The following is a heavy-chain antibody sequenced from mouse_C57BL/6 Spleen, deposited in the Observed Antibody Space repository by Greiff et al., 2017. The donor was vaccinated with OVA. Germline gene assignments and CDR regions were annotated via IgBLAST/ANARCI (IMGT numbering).Heavy chain of an antibody. J-gene: IGHJ2*01. V-gene: IGHV1-50*01. CDR3: ARWGITTKDY. Sequence: VQLQQPGAELVKPGASVKLSCKASGYTFTSYWMQWVKQRPGQGLEWIGEIDPSDSYTNYNQKFKGKATLTVDTSSSTAYMQLSSLTSEDSAVDYWARWGITTKDYWGQGTTLTVSS. CDR1: GYTFTSYW. D-gene: IGHD1-1*01. CDR2: IDPSDSYT.